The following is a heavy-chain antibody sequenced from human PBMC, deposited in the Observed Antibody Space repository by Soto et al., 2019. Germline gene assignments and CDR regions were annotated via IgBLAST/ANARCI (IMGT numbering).Heavy chain of an antibody. CDR2: IYYSGSS. J-gene: IGHJ4*02. Sequence: SETLSLTCTVSGGYISSGGYYWSWIRQHPGKGLEWIGSIYYSGSSHYNPSLRSRVTLSVDTSENQFSLRLTSVTAADTAVYYCARQYCFGGSCSRLDYWGQGTLVTVSS. CDR3: ARQYCFGGSCSRLDY. CDR1: GGYISSGGYY. D-gene: IGHD2-15*01. V-gene: IGHV4-39*01.